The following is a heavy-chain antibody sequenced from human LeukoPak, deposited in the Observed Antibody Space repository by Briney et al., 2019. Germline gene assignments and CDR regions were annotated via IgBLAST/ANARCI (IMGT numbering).Heavy chain of an antibody. CDR2: IYHSGST. CDR3: ASTKAAAGHSYFDY. CDR1: GGSISSSNW. D-gene: IGHD6-13*01. Sequence: PSETLSLTCAVSGGSISSSNWWSWVRQPPGKGLEWIGEIYHSGSTNYNPSLKSRVTISVDKSKNQFSLKLSSVTAADTAVYYCASTKAAAGHSYFDYWGQGTLVTVSS. J-gene: IGHJ4*02. V-gene: IGHV4-4*02.